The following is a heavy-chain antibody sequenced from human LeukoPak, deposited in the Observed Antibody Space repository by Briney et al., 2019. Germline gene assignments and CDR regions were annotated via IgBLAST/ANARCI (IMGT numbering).Heavy chain of an antibody. CDR2: IYYSGST. J-gene: IGHJ4*02. D-gene: IGHD3-22*01. Sequence: PSETLSLTCTVSGCSISSSNYYWGLIRPPPGKGLEWVGSIYYSGSTYYNPSLKSGVTISVDTSKNQFSLKLSSVTAADTAVYYCATWITMIVVVTSYWGQGTLVTVSS. V-gene: IGHV4-39*01. CDR3: ATWITMIVVVTSY. CDR1: GCSISSSNYY.